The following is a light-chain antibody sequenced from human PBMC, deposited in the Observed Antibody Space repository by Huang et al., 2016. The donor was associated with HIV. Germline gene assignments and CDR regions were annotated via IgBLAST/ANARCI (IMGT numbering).Light chain of an antibody. CDR3: QQRSNWPPWT. CDR2: DTS. J-gene: IGKJ1*01. Sequence: EIVLTQSPATLYLSPGERVTLSCRASQSVSSDLAWYQQKPGQAPRLLIYDTSSRATGLPARFSGSGSGTDFTLTISSLEPEDFAVYYCQQRSNWPPWTFGQGTKVEIK. CDR1: QSVSSD. V-gene: IGKV3-11*01.